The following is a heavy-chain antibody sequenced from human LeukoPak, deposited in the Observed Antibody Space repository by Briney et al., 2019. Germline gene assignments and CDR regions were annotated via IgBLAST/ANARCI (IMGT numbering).Heavy chain of an antibody. CDR3: ARALLCGGDCYPPYYFDY. CDR2: THTSGST. Sequence: SETLSLTCTVSGGSIGNYYWSWIRQPAGKGLEWIGRTHTSGSTNYNPSLKSRVTMSVDTSKNQFSLKLSSVTAADTAVYYCARALLCGGDCYPPYYFDYWGQGTLVTVSS. D-gene: IGHD2-21*02. CDR1: GGSIGNYY. V-gene: IGHV4-4*07. J-gene: IGHJ4*02.